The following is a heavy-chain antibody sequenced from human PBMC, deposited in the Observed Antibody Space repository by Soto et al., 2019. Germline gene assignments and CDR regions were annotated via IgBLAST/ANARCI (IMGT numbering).Heavy chain of an antibody. Sequence: SETLSLTCTVSGDSMSGFYWSWIRQTPGRGLEWIGYINYVGRTSYYSPSLQSRVTISLDSSKNQFSLILSSVTAADTAVFFCARFRRNYFDYWGQGTQVT. V-gene: IGHV4-59*01. CDR1: GDSMSGFY. CDR2: INYVGRTS. CDR3: ARFRRNYFDY. D-gene: IGHD3-10*01. J-gene: IGHJ4*02.